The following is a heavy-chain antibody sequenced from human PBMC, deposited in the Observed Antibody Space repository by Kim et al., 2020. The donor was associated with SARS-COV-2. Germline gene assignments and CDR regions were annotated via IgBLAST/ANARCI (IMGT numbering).Heavy chain of an antibody. CDR3: ASLSTGYVWDKFDY. V-gene: IGHV3-74*01. CDR2: VNSDGSST. D-gene: IGHD3-16*01. J-gene: IGHJ4*02. CDR1: GFTFSSYW. Sequence: GGSLRLSCVASGFTFSSYWMHWVRQAPGKGLVWVSRVNSDGSSTSYADSVNRRFTISRDNARNTLYLQMNSLRAEDTAVYYCASLSTGYVWDKFDYWGQGRLITVSS.